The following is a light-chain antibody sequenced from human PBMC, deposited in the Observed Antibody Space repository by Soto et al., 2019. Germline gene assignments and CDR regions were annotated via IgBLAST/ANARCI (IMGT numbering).Light chain of an antibody. V-gene: IGKV3D-20*02. J-gene: IGKJ5*01. Sequence: EIVLTQSPGTLSLSPGERATFSCRASQSVSSSYLAWYQQKPGQAPRLLIYDASNRASGTPARFSGSGSETDFTLTISSLEPEDIEVYYCQQRMNWPLTFGQGTRLEIK. CDR1: QSVSSSY. CDR3: QQRMNWPLT. CDR2: DAS.